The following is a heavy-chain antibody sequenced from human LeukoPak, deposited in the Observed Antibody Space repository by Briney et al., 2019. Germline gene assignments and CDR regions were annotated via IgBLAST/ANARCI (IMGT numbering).Heavy chain of an antibody. J-gene: IGHJ4*02. Sequence: PSETLSLTCAVYGAALSEYYWSWIRQSPGKGLEWIGEINHSGSPNNNPSLKSRVSISFDTSKNQFSLKLTSVTAADTAVYYCGSRRTAMFGVIKGPIDYWGQGTLVTVSS. CDR1: GAALSEYY. CDR3: GSRRTAMFGVIKGPIDY. D-gene: IGHD3-3*01. V-gene: IGHV4-34*01. CDR2: INHSGSP.